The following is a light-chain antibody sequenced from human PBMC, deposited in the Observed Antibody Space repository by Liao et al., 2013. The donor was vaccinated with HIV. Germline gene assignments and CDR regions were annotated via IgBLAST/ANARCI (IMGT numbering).Light chain of an antibody. CDR2: QDD. V-gene: IGLV3-1*01. J-gene: IGLJ1*01. CDR1: KLGDKY. CDR3: QVWDTNPAPYGSFV. Sequence: SYELIQPPSVSVSPGQTASITCSGDKLGDKYASWYQQKPGQSPVLVLYQDDKRPSGIPDRFSGSNSGNTATLTIIGAQAVDEADYYCQVWDTNPAPYGSFVFGTGTKVSVL.